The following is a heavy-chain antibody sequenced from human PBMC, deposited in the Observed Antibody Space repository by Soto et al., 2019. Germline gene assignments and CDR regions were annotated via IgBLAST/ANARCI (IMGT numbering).Heavy chain of an antibody. Sequence: ASVKVSCKASGYTFTSYGISWVRQAPGQGLEWMGWISAYNGNTNYAQKLQGRVTMTTDTSTSTAYMELRSLRSDDTAVYYCARVSGYYDSSGYYGMDVWGQGTTVTV. V-gene: IGHV1-18*01. J-gene: IGHJ6*02. CDR2: ISAYNGNT. CDR1: GYTFTSYG. CDR3: ARVSGYYDSSGYYGMDV. D-gene: IGHD3-22*01.